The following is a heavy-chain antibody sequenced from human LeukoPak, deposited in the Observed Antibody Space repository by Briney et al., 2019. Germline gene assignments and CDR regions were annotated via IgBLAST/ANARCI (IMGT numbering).Heavy chain of an antibody. D-gene: IGHD3-9*01. CDR2: ISGSGGST. CDR3: TTDFGPYYDILTGP. Sequence: GGSLRLSCAASGFTFSSYAMSWVRQAPGKGLEWVSAISGSGGSTYYADSVKGRFTISRDNSKNTLYLQMNSLKTEDTAVYYCTTDFGPYYDILTGPWGQGTLVTVSS. V-gene: IGHV3-23*01. CDR1: GFTFSSYA. J-gene: IGHJ5*02.